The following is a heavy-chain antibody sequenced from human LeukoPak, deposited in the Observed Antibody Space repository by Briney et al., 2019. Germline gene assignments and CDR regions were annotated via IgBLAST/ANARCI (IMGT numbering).Heavy chain of an antibody. Sequence: SETLSFTCTVSGGSISSYYWSWIRQPPGKGLEWIAYLFYSGSTDYNPSLESRVTISVDTSKNQFSLKLRSVTAADTAVYYCATVAVIRGVTYFDYWGQGTLVTVSS. CDR3: ATVAVIRGVTYFDY. CDR1: GGSISSYY. J-gene: IGHJ4*02. CDR2: LFYSGST. D-gene: IGHD3-10*01. V-gene: IGHV4-59*01.